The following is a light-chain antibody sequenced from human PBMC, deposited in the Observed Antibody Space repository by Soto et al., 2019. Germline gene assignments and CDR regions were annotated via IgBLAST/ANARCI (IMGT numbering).Light chain of an antibody. J-gene: IGLJ3*02. Sequence: QSALTQPRSVSGSPGESVTISCTGSSSDVGSYNYVSWYQQYPGKAPKVMIYEVTERPSEVPDRFSGSKSGNTASLTISGLQAEDEAEYYCCSYSGSDTLLFGGGTKLTVL. V-gene: IGLV2-11*01. CDR1: SSDVGSYNY. CDR3: CSYSGSDTLL. CDR2: EVT.